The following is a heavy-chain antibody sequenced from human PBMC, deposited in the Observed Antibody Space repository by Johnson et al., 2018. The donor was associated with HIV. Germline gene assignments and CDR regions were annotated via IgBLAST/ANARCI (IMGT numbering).Heavy chain of an antibody. CDR1: GFTFSSYW. CDR2: IKQDGSEK. V-gene: IGHV3-7*01. Sequence: MLLVESGGGLVQPGGSLRLSCAASGFTFSSYWMSWVRKAPGKGLEWVANIKQDGSEKYYVDSVKGRFTISRDNAKNSLYLQMNSLRAEDTAVYYCARDPSYDMAHTDGFDIWGQGTMVTVSS. CDR3: ARDPSYDMAHTDGFDI. J-gene: IGHJ3*02. D-gene: IGHD3-22*01.